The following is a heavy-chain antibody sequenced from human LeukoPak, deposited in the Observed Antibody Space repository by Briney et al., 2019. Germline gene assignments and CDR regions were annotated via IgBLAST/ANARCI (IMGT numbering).Heavy chain of an antibody. V-gene: IGHV4-30-4*01. J-gene: IGHJ3*02. Sequence: SETLSLTCTVSGGSISSGDYYWSWIRQPPGKGLEWIGYIYYSGSTYYNPSLKSRVTISVDTSKNQFSLKLSSVTAADTAVYYCARELRYSSSWIPQGFPRDAFDIWGQGTMVTVSS. CDR3: ARELRYSSSWIPQGFPRDAFDI. CDR1: GGSISSGDYY. CDR2: IYYSGST. D-gene: IGHD6-13*01.